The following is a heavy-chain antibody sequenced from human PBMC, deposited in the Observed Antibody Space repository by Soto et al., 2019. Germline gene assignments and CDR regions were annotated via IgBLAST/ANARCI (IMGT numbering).Heavy chain of an antibody. Sequence: GESLKISCIGSGYSFTSYWISWVRQMPGKGLEWMGRIDPSDSYTNYSPSFQGHVTISADKSISTAYLQWSSLKASDTAMYYCARRNSYGYDYYGMDVWGKGTTATVSS. D-gene: IGHD5-18*01. V-gene: IGHV5-10-1*01. CDR3: ARRNSYGYDYYGMDV. J-gene: IGHJ6*04. CDR1: GYSFTSYW. CDR2: IDPSDSYT.